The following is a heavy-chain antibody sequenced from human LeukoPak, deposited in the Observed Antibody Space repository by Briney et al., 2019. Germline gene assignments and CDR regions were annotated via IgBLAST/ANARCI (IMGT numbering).Heavy chain of an antibody. J-gene: IGHJ5*02. CDR3: AKTSDWGILSTNNWFDP. D-gene: IGHD2-15*01. Sequence: PGGSLRLSCAASGFTFSSYGMHWVRQAPGKGLEWVAFIRYDGSNKYYADSVKGRFTISRDNSKNTLYLQMNSLRAEDTAVYYCAKTSDWGILSTNNWFDPWGQGTLVTVSS. V-gene: IGHV3-30*02. CDR2: IRYDGSNK. CDR1: GFTFSSYG.